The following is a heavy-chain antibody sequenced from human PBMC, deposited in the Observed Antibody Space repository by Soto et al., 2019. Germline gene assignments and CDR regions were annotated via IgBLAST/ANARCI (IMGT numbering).Heavy chain of an antibody. Sequence: QVQLVQSGAEVKKPGASVKVSCKASGYTFTSYDISWVRQATGQGLEWMGWMNPNSGNTGYAQKFQGRVTMTRNTSISTAYMELSSLRSEDTAVYYCARGNYFGSSGYYENVDYWGQGTLVTVSS. V-gene: IGHV1-8*01. J-gene: IGHJ4*02. D-gene: IGHD3-22*01. CDR2: MNPNSGNT. CDR3: ARGNYFGSSGYYENVDY. CDR1: GYTFTSYD.